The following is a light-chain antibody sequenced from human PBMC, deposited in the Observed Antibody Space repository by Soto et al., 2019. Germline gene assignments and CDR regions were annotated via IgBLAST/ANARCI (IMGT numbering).Light chain of an antibody. Sequence: DIQMTQSPSTLSASVGDRVAITCRASQNINSKLAWYQKKPGKAPKLLISDAYSLESGVPSRFSGSGSGTEFALTIGGLKPDDFATYYCKQYDTYFRYTFGQGNTLDIK. CDR1: QNINSK. V-gene: IGKV1-5*01. CDR2: DAY. CDR3: KQYDTYFRYT. J-gene: IGKJ2*01.